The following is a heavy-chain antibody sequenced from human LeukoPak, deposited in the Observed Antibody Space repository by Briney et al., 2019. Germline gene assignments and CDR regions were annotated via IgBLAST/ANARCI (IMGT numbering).Heavy chain of an antibody. V-gene: IGHV4-34*01. J-gene: IGHJ6*04. D-gene: IGHD2-2*01. CDR2: INHSGST. CDR3: ARGPRGYCSSTSCYYYGMDV. Sequence: SETLSLTCAVYDGSFSGYYWSWIRQPPGKGLEWIGEINHSGSTNYNPSLKSRVTISVDTSKNQFSLKLSSVTAADTAVYYCARGPRGYCSSTSCYYYGMDVWGKGTTVTVSS. CDR1: DGSFSGYY.